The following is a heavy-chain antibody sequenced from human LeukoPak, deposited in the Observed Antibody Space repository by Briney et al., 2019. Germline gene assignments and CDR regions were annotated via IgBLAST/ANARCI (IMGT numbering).Heavy chain of an antibody. V-gene: IGHV3-30*04. CDR2: ISHDGSTK. CDR3: ASPHRRDGYNLGFDC. CDR1: GFTFSDCS. Sequence: PGGSLRLSCAASGFTFSDCSMHWVRQAPGKGLEWVAVISHDGSTKYYADSVKGRFTISRDNSKNALSLQMNSLTAEDTAVYFCASPHRRDGYNLGFDCWGQGTLVTVSS. D-gene: IGHD5-24*01. J-gene: IGHJ4*02.